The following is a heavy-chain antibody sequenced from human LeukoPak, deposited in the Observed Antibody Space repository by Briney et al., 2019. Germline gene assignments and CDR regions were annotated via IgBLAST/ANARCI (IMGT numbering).Heavy chain of an antibody. J-gene: IGHJ4*02. CDR2: ISGSGGST. D-gene: IGHD3-10*01. V-gene: IGHV3-23*01. CDR3: AKDLEDYTQLWFGELFAAFDFGY. CDR1: GFTFSSYG. Sequence: AGGSLRLSCAASGFTFSSYGMSWVRQAPGKGLEWVSAISGSGGSTYYADSVKGRFTISRDNSKNTLYLQMNSLRAEDTAVYYCAKDLEDYTQLWFGELFAAFDFGYWGQGTLVTVSS.